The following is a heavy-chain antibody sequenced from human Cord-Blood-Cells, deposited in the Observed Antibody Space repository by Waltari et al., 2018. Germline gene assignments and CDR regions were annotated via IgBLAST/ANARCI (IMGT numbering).Heavy chain of an antibody. Sequence: QVQLVQSGAEVKKPGASVKVSCKASGYTFTGYYMHWVRQAPGQGLEWMGWINPNSGGTNHAQKFQGRVTMTRDTSISTAYMELSRLRSDDTAVYYCARKVFLTGDAFDIWGQGTMVTVSS. CDR3: ARKVFLTGDAFDI. J-gene: IGHJ3*02. V-gene: IGHV1-2*02. CDR2: INPNSGGT. D-gene: IGHD7-27*01. CDR1: GYTFTGYY.